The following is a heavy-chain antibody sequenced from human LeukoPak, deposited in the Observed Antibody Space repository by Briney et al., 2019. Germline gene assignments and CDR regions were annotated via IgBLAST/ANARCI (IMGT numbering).Heavy chain of an antibody. CDR3: AREFGSTSCYGACAFDI. Sequence: ASVKVSCKASGYTFTGYYMHWVRQAPGQGPEWMGWINPNSGGTNYAQKFQGWVTMTRDTSISTAYMELSRLRSDDTAVYYCAREFGSTSCYGACAFDIWGQGTMVTVSS. CDR1: GYTFTGYY. CDR2: INPNSGGT. D-gene: IGHD2-2*01. J-gene: IGHJ3*02. V-gene: IGHV1-2*04.